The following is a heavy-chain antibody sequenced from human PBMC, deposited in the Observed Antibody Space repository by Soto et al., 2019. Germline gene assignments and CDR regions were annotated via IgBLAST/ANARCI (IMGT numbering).Heavy chain of an antibody. J-gene: IGHJ5*02. CDR3: TTYSSGWYEDWFDP. Sequence: GGSLRLSCAASGFTFSNAWMSWVRQAPGKGLEWVGRIKSKTDGGTTDYAAPVKGRFTISRDDSKNTLYLQMNSLKTEDTAVYYCTTYSSGWYEDWFDPWGQGTLVTVSS. CDR1: GFTFSNAW. CDR2: IKSKTDGGTT. V-gene: IGHV3-15*01. D-gene: IGHD6-19*01.